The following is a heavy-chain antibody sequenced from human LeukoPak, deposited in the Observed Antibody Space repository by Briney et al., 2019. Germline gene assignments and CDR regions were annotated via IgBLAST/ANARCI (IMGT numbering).Heavy chain of an antibody. J-gene: IGHJ4*02. CDR3: ARGTGVVIYYFDY. CDR2: IKQDGSEK. Sequence: PGGSLRLSCAASGFTFSSYWMSWVRQAPGKGLEWVANIKQDGSEKYYVDSVKGRFTISRDNAKNSLYLQMNSLRAEDTAVYYCARGTGVVIYYFDYWGQGTLVTVSS. D-gene: IGHD3-3*01. V-gene: IGHV3-7*03. CDR1: GFTFSSYW.